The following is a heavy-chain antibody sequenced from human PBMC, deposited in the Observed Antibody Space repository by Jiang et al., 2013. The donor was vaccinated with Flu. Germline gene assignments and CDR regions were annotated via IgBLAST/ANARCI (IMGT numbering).Heavy chain of an antibody. J-gene: IGHJ4*02. CDR1: GFTFDDYA. Sequence: SGFTFDDYAMHWVRQAPGKGLEWVSGISWNSGSIGYADSVKGRFTISRDNAKNSLYLQMNSLRAEDTALYYCAKDLTAADSYYFDYWGQGTLVTVSS. D-gene: IGHD6-13*01. V-gene: IGHV3-9*01. CDR3: AKDLTAADSYYFDY. CDR2: ISWNSGSI.